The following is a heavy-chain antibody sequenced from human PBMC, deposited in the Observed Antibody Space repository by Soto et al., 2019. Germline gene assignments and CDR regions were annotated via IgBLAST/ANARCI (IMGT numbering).Heavy chain of an antibody. CDR1: GFTFSSYG. D-gene: IGHD2-15*01. Sequence: PGGSLRLSCAASGFTFSSYGMHWVRQAPGKGLEWVAVIWYDGSNKYYADSAKGRITISRDNSKNTLYLQMNSLRAEDTAVYYCARDLCSGGSCYSVDYWGQGTLVTVSS. CDR3: ARDLCSGGSCYSVDY. CDR2: IWYDGSNK. J-gene: IGHJ4*02. V-gene: IGHV3-33*01.